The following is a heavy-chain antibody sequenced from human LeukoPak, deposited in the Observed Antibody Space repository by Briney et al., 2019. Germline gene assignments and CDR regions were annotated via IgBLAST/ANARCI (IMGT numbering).Heavy chain of an antibody. CDR3: AKDHENCGGDCYSVTPFDY. V-gene: IGHV3-23*01. D-gene: IGHD2-21*02. J-gene: IGHJ4*02. Sequence: QTGGSLRLPCAASGFLFSSYAMSWVRQAPGKGLEGVSAISGSGGSTYYADSGKGRFTISRDNSKNTLYLQMNSLRAEDTAVYYCAKDHENCGGDCYSVTPFDYWGQGTLVTVSS. CDR2: ISGSGGST. CDR1: GFLFSSYA.